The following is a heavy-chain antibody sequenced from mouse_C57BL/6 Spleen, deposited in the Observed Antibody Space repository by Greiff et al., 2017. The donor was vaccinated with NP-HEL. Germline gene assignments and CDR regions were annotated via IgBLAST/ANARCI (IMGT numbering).Heavy chain of an antibody. D-gene: IGHD2-2*01. Sequence: VKLVESDAELVKPGASVKISCKVSGYTFTDHTIHWMKQRPEQGLEWIGYIYPRDGSTKYNEKFKGKATLTADKSSSTAYMQLNSLTSEDSAVYFCARGGLSTMVTTRYFDVWGTGTTVTVSS. CDR3: ARGGLSTMVTTRYFDV. CDR2: IYPRDGST. V-gene: IGHV1-78*01. CDR1: GYTFTDHT. J-gene: IGHJ1*03.